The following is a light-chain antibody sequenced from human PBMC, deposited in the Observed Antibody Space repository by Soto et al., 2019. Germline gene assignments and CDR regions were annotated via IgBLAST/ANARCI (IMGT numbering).Light chain of an antibody. CDR3: QQYDTLPRT. V-gene: IGKV3-20*01. CDR1: QSVSSSY. J-gene: IGKJ1*01. Sequence: EIVLTQSPGTLSLSPGERATLSCRASQSVSSSYLAWYQQKPGQAPRLLIYGASSRATGIPDRFNGSGSGTDFTLTISRLEPEDSAVYYCQQYDTLPRTFGQGTKV. CDR2: GAS.